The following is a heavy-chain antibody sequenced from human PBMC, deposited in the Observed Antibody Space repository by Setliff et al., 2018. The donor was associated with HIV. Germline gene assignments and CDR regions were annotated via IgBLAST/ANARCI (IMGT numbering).Heavy chain of an antibody. CDR3: TKGAVPAAIGDYYFDS. Sequence: GSLRLSCAASGFTFSTYAMSWVRQAPGKGLEWVSAISGSGGTTYYADSVKGRFTISRDNSKNTLYLQMNSLRAEDTAVYFCTKGAVPAAIGDYYFDSWGQGTLVTVSS. J-gene: IGHJ4*02. CDR2: ISGSGGTT. V-gene: IGHV3-23*01. D-gene: IGHD2-2*01. CDR1: GFTFSTYA.